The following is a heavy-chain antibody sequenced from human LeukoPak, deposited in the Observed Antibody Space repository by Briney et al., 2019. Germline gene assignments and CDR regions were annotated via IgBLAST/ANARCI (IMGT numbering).Heavy chain of an antibody. CDR3: ARFCSGGSCFLKAFDY. D-gene: IGHD2-15*01. CDR2: INPNSGGT. Sequence: ASVKVSCKASGYTFTGYYMHWLRQAPGQGLEWMGWINPNSGGTNYAQKFQGRVTMTRDTSISTAYMELSRLRSDDTAVYYCARFCSGGSCFLKAFDYWGQGTLVTVSS. CDR1: GYTFTGYY. J-gene: IGHJ4*02. V-gene: IGHV1-2*02.